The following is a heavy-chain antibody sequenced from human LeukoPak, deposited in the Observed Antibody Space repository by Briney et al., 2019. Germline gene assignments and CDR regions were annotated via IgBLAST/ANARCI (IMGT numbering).Heavy chain of an antibody. Sequence: PGGSLRLSCAASGFTVSSNYMSWVRQAPGKGLEWVSSISSSSRYINYADSVKGRFTISRDNAKNSLYLQMNSLRAEDTAVYYCARGSSWNYFDYWGQGTLVTVSS. CDR2: ISSSSRYI. V-gene: IGHV3-21*01. CDR1: GFTVSSNY. J-gene: IGHJ4*02. CDR3: ARGSSWNYFDY. D-gene: IGHD6-13*01.